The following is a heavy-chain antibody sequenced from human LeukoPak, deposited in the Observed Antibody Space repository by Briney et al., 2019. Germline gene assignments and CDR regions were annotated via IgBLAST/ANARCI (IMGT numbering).Heavy chain of an antibody. J-gene: IGHJ2*01. Sequence: SETLSLTCTLSGDSITSSDHYWVWIRQSPGKGLEWIGSVSHSGNTYYKSSLRSRVTVSLDTSKNEFSLILNSVTAADTAEYYCARHLYYSASAFWYIDLWGRGTLVIVSP. CDR2: VSHSGNT. CDR3: ARHLYYSASAFWYIDL. CDR1: GDSITSSDHY. V-gene: IGHV4-39*01. D-gene: IGHD3-10*01.